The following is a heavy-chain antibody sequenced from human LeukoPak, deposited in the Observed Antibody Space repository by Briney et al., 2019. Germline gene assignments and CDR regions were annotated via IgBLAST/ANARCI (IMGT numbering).Heavy chain of an antibody. J-gene: IGHJ3*02. CDR3: AREDFAFDI. Sequence: GGSLRHSCAASGLTFSNYAMHWVRQAPGKGLEWVAVISYDGRNKYYADSVKGRFTISRDNSKNTLYLQMNSLRAEDTAVYYCAREDFAFDIWGQGTMVTVSS. CDR1: GLTFSNYA. V-gene: IGHV3-30*04. CDR2: ISYDGRNK.